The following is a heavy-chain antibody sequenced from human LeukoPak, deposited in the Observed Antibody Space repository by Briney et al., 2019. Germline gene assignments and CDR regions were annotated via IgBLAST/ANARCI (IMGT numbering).Heavy chain of an antibody. Sequence: PGASLRLSCAASGFTFGTYAMSWVRQAPGKGLEWVSATSGSGGRTYSADSVKGRFTISRDNSKNTLYLQMNSLRAEDTAVYYCAKEKYSSGFFDYWGQGTLVTVSS. V-gene: IGHV3-23*01. CDR3: AKEKYSSGFFDY. D-gene: IGHD6-19*01. CDR1: GFTFGTYA. J-gene: IGHJ4*02. CDR2: TSGSGGRT.